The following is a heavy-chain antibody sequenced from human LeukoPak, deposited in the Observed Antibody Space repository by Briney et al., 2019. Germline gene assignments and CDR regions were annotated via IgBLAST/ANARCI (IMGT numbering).Heavy chain of an antibody. D-gene: IGHD6-13*01. Sequence: GGSLRLSCAASGFNVSSNYMTWIRQAPGKGLEWVSLIYGADAAYYAESVRGRFMISRDNLQNTLFLQMNSLRVEDTALYYCVTSTGQQFIPYDYWGQGTNVTVSS. CDR2: IYGADAA. J-gene: IGHJ4*02. CDR1: GFNVSSNY. CDR3: VTSTGQQFIPYDY. V-gene: IGHV3-66*02.